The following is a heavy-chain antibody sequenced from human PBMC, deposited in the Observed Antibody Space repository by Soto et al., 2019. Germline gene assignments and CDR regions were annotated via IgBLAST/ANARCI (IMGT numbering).Heavy chain of an antibody. J-gene: IGHJ6*02. Sequence: GGSLRLSCAASGFTFSGSAMHWVRQASGKGLEWVGRIRSKANSYATAYAASVKGRFTISRDDSKNTAYLQMNSLKTEDTAVYYCTSPDIVVVPQAYYYYYGMDVWGQGTTVTVSS. CDR1: GFTFSGSA. CDR2: IRSKANSYAT. D-gene: IGHD2-2*01. CDR3: TSPDIVVVPQAYYYYYGMDV. V-gene: IGHV3-73*01.